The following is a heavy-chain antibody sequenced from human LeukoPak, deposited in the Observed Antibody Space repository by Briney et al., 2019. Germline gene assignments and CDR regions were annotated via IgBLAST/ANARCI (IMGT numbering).Heavy chain of an antibody. CDR2: ISGSGGST. Sequence: GGSLRLSCAASGFTFSSYAMSWVRQAPGKGLEWVSTISGSGGSTYYADPVKGRFIISRDNSKDTLYLQMNSLRAEDTAVYYCAKAGGTCFDYWGQGTLVSVSS. D-gene: IGHD1-26*01. J-gene: IGHJ4*02. V-gene: IGHV3-23*01. CDR3: AKAGGTCFDY. CDR1: GFTFSSYA.